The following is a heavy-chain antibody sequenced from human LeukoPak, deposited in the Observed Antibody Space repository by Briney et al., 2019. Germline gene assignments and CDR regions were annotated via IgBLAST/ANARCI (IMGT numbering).Heavy chain of an antibody. CDR3: AREPSGSGGYDY. D-gene: IGHD3-10*01. J-gene: IGHJ4*02. CDR2: ISPNSGGT. CDR1: GGTFSSYA. V-gene: IGHV1-2*02. Sequence: ASVKVSCKASGGTFSSYAISWVRQAPGQGLEWMAWISPNSGGTNYVQKFQGRVTVTRDTSISTDYMEISGLTSDDTALYYCAREPSGSGGYDYWGQGTLVTASS.